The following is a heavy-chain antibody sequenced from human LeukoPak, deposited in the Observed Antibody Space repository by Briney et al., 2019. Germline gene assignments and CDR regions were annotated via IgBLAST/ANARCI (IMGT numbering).Heavy chain of an antibody. J-gene: IGHJ3*02. Sequence: PSETLSLTCTVSGGSISSYYWSWIRQPPGKGLEWIGYIYYSGSTNYNPSLKSRVTISVDTSKNQFSLKLSSVTAADTAVYYCARQGYSYGYPNAFDIWGQGTMVTVSS. CDR3: ARQGYSYGYPNAFDI. V-gene: IGHV4-59*08. CDR2: IYYSGST. CDR1: GGSISSYY. D-gene: IGHD5-18*01.